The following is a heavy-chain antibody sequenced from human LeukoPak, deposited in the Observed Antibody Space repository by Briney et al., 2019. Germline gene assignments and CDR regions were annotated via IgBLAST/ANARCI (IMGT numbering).Heavy chain of an antibody. CDR3: ARDWDDFPERHAFDI. J-gene: IGHJ3*02. V-gene: IGHV1-69*05. Sequence: SVKVSCKASGGTCTSYAISWVRQAPGQGLEWTGRIIPIFGTANYAQKFQGRVTITTDESTSTAYMELSSLRSEDTAVYYCARDWDDFPERHAFDIWGQGTMVTVSS. D-gene: IGHD3-3*01. CDR1: GGTCTSYA. CDR2: IIPIFGTA.